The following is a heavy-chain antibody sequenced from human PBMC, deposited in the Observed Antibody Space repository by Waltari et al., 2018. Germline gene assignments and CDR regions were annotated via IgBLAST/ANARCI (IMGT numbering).Heavy chain of an antibody. CDR3: AKDRGAWMGGIAVAD. CDR2: IYSGGST. CDR1: GFTFSSYA. V-gene: IGHV3-23*03. Sequence: EVQLLESGGGLVQPGGSLRLSCAASGFTFSSYAMSWVRQAPGKGLEWVSVIYSGGSTYYADSVKGRFTISRDNSKNTLYLQMNSLRAEGTAVYYCAKDRGAWMGGIAVADWGQGTLVTVSS. J-gene: IGHJ4*02. D-gene: IGHD6-19*01.